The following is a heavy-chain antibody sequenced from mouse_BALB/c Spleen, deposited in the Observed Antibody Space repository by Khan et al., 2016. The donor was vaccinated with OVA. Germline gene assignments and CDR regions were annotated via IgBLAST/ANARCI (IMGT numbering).Heavy chain of an antibody. V-gene: IGHV1-7*01. CDR3: ARDRMDY. Sequence: QVQLQQSGAELAKPGASVKMSCKASGYTFTTYWMHWVKQRPGQGLEWIGYINPTSDSTYYYEIFKDKATLSADKSSRTAYMQLSSLTSEDSAVYYCARDRMDYWGQGTTLTVSS. CDR2: INPTSDST. J-gene: IGHJ2*01. CDR1: GYTFTTYW.